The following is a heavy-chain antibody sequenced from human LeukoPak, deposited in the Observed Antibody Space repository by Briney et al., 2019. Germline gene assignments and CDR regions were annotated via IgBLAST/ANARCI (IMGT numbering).Heavy chain of an antibody. J-gene: IGHJ4*02. CDR3: AKGAGGPPHDY. V-gene: IGHV3-43*02. CDR1: GFTFDDYA. Sequence: GRSLRLSCAASGFTFDDYAMHWVRQAPRKGLEWVSLISGDGGRTYYADSVKGRFTISRDNSKNSLYLQMNSLRKEDTALYYCAKGAGGPPHDYWGQGTLVTVSS. D-gene: IGHD3-16*01. CDR2: ISGDGGRT.